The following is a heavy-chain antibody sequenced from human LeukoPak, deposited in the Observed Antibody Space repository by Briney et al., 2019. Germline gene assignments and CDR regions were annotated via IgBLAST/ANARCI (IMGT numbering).Heavy chain of an antibody. CDR1: GGSISSGSYY. V-gene: IGHV4-61*02. CDR2: IYTSGST. J-gene: IGHJ4*02. D-gene: IGHD4-11*01. CDR3: ARERLESYDYSNLFDY. Sequence: PSETLSLTCTVSGGSISSGSYYWSWIRQPAGKGLEWIGRIYTSGSTNYNPSLKSRVTISVDTSKNQFSLKLSSVTAADTAVYYCARERLESYDYSNLFDYWGQGTLVTVSS.